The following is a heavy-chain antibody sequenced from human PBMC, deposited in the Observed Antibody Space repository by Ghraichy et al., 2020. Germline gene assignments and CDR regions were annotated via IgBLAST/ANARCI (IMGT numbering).Heavy chain of an antibody. CDR2: IKQDGSEK. J-gene: IGHJ4*02. D-gene: IGHD3-3*01. V-gene: IGHV3-7*01. CDR1: GFTFSSYW. Sequence: SCAASGFTFSSYWMSWVRQAPGKGLEWVANIKQDGSEKYYVDSVKGRFTISRDNAKNSLYLQMNSLRAEDTAVYYCARAVNDFWSGYRGYFDYWGQGTLVTVSS. CDR3: ARAVNDFWSGYRGYFDY.